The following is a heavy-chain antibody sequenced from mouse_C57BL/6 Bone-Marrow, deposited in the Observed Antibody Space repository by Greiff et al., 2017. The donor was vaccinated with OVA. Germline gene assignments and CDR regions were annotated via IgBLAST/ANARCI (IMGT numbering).Heavy chain of an antibody. J-gene: IGHJ4*01. Sequence: QVTLKVSGPGILQSSQTLSLTCSFSGFSLNTSNMGVSWIRQPPGKGLEWLAHIYWDDDKCYNPSLKSRLTISKHTSRNQVFLKITRVDTADTATYYCARGGGYGTMGYYALDYWGQGTTVTVSS. CDR2: IYWDDDK. D-gene: IGHD1-1*02. CDR3: ARGGGYGTMGYYALDY. CDR1: GFSLNTSNMG. V-gene: IGHV8-12*01.